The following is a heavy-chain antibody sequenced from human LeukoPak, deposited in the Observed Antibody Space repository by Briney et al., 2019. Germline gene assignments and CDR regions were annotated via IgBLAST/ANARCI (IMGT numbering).Heavy chain of an antibody. CDR3: ARRRTSWHGDY. Sequence: SVKVSCTASGGTFTSYAISWVRQAPGQGFEWMGGIIPIFGTANYAQKLQGRVTMTTDTSTSTAYMELRSLRPDDTAVYYCARRRTSWHGDYWGQGTLVTVSS. J-gene: IGHJ4*02. CDR1: GGTFTSYA. D-gene: IGHD2-15*01. CDR2: IIPIFGTA. V-gene: IGHV1-69*05.